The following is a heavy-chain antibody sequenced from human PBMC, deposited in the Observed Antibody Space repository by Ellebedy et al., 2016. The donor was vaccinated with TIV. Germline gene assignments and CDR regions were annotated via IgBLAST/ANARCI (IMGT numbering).Heavy chain of an antibody. CDR2: INHSGST. V-gene: IGHV4-34*01. Sequence: SETLSLTXAVYGGSFSGYYWSWIRQPPGKGLEWIGEINHSGSTNYNPSLKSRVTISVDTSKNQFSLKLSSVTAADTAVYYCARGLQKGYSSSWYSLGYWGQGTLVTVSS. CDR1: GGSFSGYY. D-gene: IGHD6-13*01. J-gene: IGHJ4*02. CDR3: ARGLQKGYSSSWYSLGY.